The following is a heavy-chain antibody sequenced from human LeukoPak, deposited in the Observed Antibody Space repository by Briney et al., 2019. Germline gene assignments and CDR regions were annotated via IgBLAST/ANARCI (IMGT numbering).Heavy chain of an antibody. D-gene: IGHD4-17*01. Sequence: GASAKVSCKASGGTFSSYAISWVRQAPGQGLEWMGGIIPIFGTANYAQKFQGRVTITADESTSTAYMELSSLRSEDTAVYYCARGRFRAYDYGDYDPRGFYYYYGMDVWGQGTTVTVSS. V-gene: IGHV1-69*13. CDR2: IIPIFGTA. CDR1: GGTFSSYA. CDR3: ARGRFRAYDYGDYDPRGFYYYYGMDV. J-gene: IGHJ6*02.